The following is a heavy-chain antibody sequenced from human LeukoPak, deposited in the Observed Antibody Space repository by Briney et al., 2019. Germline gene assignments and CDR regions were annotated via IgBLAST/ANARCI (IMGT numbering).Heavy chain of an antibody. CDR2: INHSGST. J-gene: IGHJ4*02. CDR1: GGSISNYY. V-gene: IGHV4-34*01. D-gene: IGHD3-22*01. CDR3: ASIDYYDSSGPEGY. Sequence: SETLSLTCTVSGGSISNYYWSWIRQPPGKGLEWIGEINHSGSTNYNPSLKSRVTISVDTSKNQFSLKLSSVTAADTAVYYCASIDYYDSSGPEGYWGQGTLVTVSS.